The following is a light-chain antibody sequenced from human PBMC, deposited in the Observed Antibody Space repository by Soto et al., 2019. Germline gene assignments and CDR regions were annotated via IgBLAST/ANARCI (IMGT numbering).Light chain of an antibody. CDR2: KAS. CDR3: QHYNSYSEA. V-gene: IGKV1-5*03. CDR1: QTIVSW. J-gene: IGKJ1*01. Sequence: IQMTQSPSTLSGSVADRVTITCRASQTIVSWLAWYQQKPGKAPKLLIYKASTLKSGVPSRFSGSGSGTEFTLTISSLQPDDLATYYCQHYNSYSEAFGQGTKVDIK.